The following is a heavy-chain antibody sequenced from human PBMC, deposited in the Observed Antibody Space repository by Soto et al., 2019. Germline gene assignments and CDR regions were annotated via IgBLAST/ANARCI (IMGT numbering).Heavy chain of an antibody. Sequence: SETLSLTCAVSGGSISSGGYSWSWIRQPPGKGLEWIGYIYHSGSTYYNPSLKSRVTISVDRSKNQFSLKLSSVTAADTAVYYCASVCSDYGGNSYDYWGQGTLVPVSA. CDR1: GGSISSGGYS. CDR3: ASVCSDYGGNSYDY. CDR2: IYHSGST. V-gene: IGHV4-30-2*01. D-gene: IGHD4-17*01. J-gene: IGHJ4*02.